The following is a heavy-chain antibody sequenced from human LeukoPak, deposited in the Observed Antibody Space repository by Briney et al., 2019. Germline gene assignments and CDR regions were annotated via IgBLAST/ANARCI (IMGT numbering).Heavy chain of an antibody. Sequence: SQTLSLTCTVSGGSISSGDYYWSWIRQPPGKGLEWIGYIYYSGSTYYNPSLKSRVTISVDTSKNQFSLKLSSVTAADTAVYYCARDSREYSTSSFSLVFYYYMDVWGKGTTVTVSS. CDR3: ARDSREYSTSSFSLVFYYYMDV. D-gene: IGHD6-6*01. CDR1: GGSISSGDYY. CDR2: IYYSGST. V-gene: IGHV4-30-4*08. J-gene: IGHJ6*03.